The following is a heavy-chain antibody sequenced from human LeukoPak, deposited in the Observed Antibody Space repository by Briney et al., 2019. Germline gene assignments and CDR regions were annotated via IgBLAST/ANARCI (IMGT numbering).Heavy chain of an antibody. CDR3: ATRWNSAFGM. D-gene: IGHD1-7*01. V-gene: IGHV3-7*01. J-gene: IGHJ3*02. Sequence: GGSLRLSCEASGFTFSRYWLSWVRQGPRRGLEWVASIKEDGSEKYYVDSVKGRFTISRDNAKNSLYLQMNSLGAEDTAIDYCATRWNSAFGMWGQGTKVTVSS. CDR2: IKEDGSEK. CDR1: GFTFSRYW.